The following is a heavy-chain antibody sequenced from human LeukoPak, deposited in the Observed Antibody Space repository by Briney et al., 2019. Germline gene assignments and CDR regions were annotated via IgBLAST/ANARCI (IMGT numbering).Heavy chain of an antibody. D-gene: IGHD3-3*01. V-gene: IGHV4-59*01. CDR3: ARGDYDFWSGYLN. CDR2: IYYSGST. Sequence: PSETLSLTCTVAGGSISSYYWSWIRQPPGKGLEWIGYIYYSGSTNYNPSLKSRVTISVDTSKNQFSLKLSSVTAADTAVYYCARGDYDFWSGYLNWGQGTLVTVSS. CDR1: GGSISSYY. J-gene: IGHJ4*02.